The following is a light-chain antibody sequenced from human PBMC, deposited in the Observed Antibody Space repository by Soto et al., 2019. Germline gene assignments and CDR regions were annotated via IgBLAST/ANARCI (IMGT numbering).Light chain of an antibody. CDR2: GAS. Sequence: EIVLTHSPGTLSLSPGERATLCCRASQSVSSSYLAWYQQKPGQAPRLLIYGASSRATGIPDRFSGSGSGTDFTLTISRLEPEDFAVYYCQQYGSSPWTFGQGTKVDIK. CDR1: QSVSSSY. J-gene: IGKJ1*01. CDR3: QQYGSSPWT. V-gene: IGKV3-20*01.